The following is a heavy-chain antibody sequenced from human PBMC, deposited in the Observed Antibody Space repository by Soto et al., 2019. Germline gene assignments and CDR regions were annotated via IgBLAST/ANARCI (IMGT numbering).Heavy chain of an antibody. CDR3: ARGDYGDYGLDY. J-gene: IGHJ4*02. V-gene: IGHV4-59*08. Sequence: QVQLQESGPGLVKPSETLSLTCTVSVGPIISNYWAWSRQPPGKELEWIGYINYSGSTNNNPSLKSRVTISVDTSKNQFSLKLSSVTAADTAVYYCARGDYGDYGLDYWGQGTLVTVSS. CDR2: INYSGST. D-gene: IGHD4-17*01. CDR1: VGPIISNY.